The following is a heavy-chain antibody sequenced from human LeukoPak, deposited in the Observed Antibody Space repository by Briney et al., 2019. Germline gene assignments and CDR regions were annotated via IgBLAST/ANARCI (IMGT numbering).Heavy chain of an antibody. CDR1: GGSFSGYY. CDR3: ARHELGYSNYAEYYFDY. J-gene: IGHJ4*02. V-gene: IGHV4-34*01. D-gene: IGHD4-11*01. CDR2: INHSGST. Sequence: TSETLSLTCAVYGGSFSGYYWSWIRQPPGKGLEWIGEINHSGSTNYNPSLKSRVTISVDTSKNRFSLKLSSVTAADTAVYYCARHELGYSNYAEYYFDYWGQGTLVTVSS.